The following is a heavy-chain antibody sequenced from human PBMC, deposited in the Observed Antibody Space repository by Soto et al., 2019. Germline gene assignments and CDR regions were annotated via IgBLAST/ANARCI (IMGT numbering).Heavy chain of an antibody. V-gene: IGHV1-69*13. CDR2: IIPIFGTV. J-gene: IGHJ6*02. Sequence: SVKVSCKASGGTFSSYAISWVRQAPGQGLEWMGGIIPIFGTVNYAQKFQGRVTITADESTSTAYMELSSLRSEDTAVYYCARIDDSSGYYNYYYYYGMDVWGQGTTVTVSS. D-gene: IGHD3-22*01. CDR3: ARIDDSSGYYNYYYYYGMDV. CDR1: GGTFSSYA.